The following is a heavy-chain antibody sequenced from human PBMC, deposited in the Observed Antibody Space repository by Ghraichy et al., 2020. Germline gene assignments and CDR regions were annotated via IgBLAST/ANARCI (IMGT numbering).Heavy chain of an antibody. J-gene: IGHJ4*02. Sequence: GGSLRLSCGASGFTFSSYSMNWVRQAPGKGLEWVSSISSSSNYIYYADSVKGRFTISRDNAKNSLYLQMNSLRAEDTAVYYCARDRPVEMATIDYFDYWGQGTLVTVSS. CDR1: GFTFSSYS. CDR3: ARDRPVEMATIDYFDY. D-gene: IGHD5-24*01. V-gene: IGHV3-21*06. CDR2: ISSSSNYI.